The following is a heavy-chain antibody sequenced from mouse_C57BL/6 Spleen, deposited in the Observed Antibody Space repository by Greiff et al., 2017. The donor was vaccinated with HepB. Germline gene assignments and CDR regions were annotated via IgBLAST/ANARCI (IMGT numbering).Heavy chain of an antibody. CDR2: INYDGSST. J-gene: IGHJ1*03. CDR3: ARATVVARYWYFDV. Sequence: EVHLVESEGGLVQPGSSMKLSCTASGFTFSDYYMAWVRQVPEKGLEWVANINYDGSSTYYLDSLKSRFIISRDNAKNILYLQMSSLKSEDTATYYCARATVVARYWYFDVWGTGTTVTVSS. V-gene: IGHV5-16*01. D-gene: IGHD1-1*01. CDR1: GFTFSDYY.